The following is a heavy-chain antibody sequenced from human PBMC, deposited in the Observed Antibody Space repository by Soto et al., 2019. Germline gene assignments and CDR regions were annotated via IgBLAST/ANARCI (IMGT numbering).Heavy chain of an antibody. CDR1: GGTFSSYA. D-gene: IGHD5-18*01. Sequence: QVQLVQSGAEVKKPGSSVKVSCKASGGTFSSYAISWVRQAPGQGLEWMGGIIPIFGTANYAQKFQGRVTITAAESTSTAYMELTSLRSEATAVYYCARDRSSGYSYGYGIGFWFDPWCQGTLVTVSS. CDR2: IIPIFGTA. CDR3: ARDRSSGYSYGYGIGFWFDP. V-gene: IGHV1-69*01. J-gene: IGHJ5*02.